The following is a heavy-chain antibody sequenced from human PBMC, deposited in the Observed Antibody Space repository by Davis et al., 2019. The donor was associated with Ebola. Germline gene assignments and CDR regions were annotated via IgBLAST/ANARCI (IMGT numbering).Heavy chain of an antibody. CDR1: GGSVSSGSYY. V-gene: IGHV4-61*01. Sequence: SETLSLTCTVSGGSVSSGSYYWSWIRQPPGKGLKWIGYIYYSGSTNYNPSLKSRVTISVDTSKNQFSLSLNSVTAADTAVYYCARVSTDRYCTNGVCYTEGFDPWGQGTLVTVSS. J-gene: IGHJ5*02. CDR2: IYYSGST. D-gene: IGHD2-8*01. CDR3: ARVSTDRYCTNGVCYTEGFDP.